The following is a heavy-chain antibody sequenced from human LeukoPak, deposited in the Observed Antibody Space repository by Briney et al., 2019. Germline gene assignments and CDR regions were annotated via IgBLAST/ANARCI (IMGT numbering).Heavy chain of an antibody. Sequence: SQTLSLTCAISGDSVSSNSAAWNWIRQSPSRGLEWLGRTYYRSKWYNDYAVSVKSRITINPDTSKNQFSLQLNSVTPEDTAVYYCARGSRRSSGWYDYYYYYGMDVWGQGTTVTVSS. CDR3: ARGSRRSSGWYDYYYYYGMDV. J-gene: IGHJ6*02. V-gene: IGHV6-1*01. CDR2: TYYRSKWYN. CDR1: GDSVSSNSAA. D-gene: IGHD6-19*01.